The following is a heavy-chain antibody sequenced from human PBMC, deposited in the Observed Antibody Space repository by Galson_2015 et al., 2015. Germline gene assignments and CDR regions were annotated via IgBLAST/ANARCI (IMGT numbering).Heavy chain of an antibody. CDR2: ISAYNGNT. D-gene: IGHD3-10*01. CDR1: GYSFTTYG. J-gene: IGHJ6*01. V-gene: IGHV1-18*01. CDR3: ARSDGSWPIYGTDV. Sequence: SVKVSCKASGYSFTTYGISWVRQAPGQGLEWMGWISAYNGNTNYAQKFQGRVTMTTDTSTRTAYMEVRSLRSDDTAVYYCARSDGSWPIYGTDVWGQGTTITVSS.